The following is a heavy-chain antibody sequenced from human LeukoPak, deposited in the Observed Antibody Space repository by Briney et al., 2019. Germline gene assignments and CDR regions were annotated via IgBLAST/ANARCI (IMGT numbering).Heavy chain of an antibody. V-gene: IGHV1-18*01. D-gene: IGHD6-19*01. CDR2: ISPYNGDT. Sequence: ASVKVSFKASGYDFTSVGITWVRQAPGQGLEWMGWISPYNGDTRYVQKLQGRVTMTTDTSTTTAYMELRSLRFDDTAVYYCARAGSGSGWYFDYWGQGTLVTVSS. J-gene: IGHJ4*02. CDR1: GYDFTSVG. CDR3: ARAGSGSGWYFDY.